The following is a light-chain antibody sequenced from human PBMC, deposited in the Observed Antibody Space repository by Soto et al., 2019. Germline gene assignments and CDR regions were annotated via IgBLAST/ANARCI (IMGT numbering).Light chain of an antibody. Sequence: EIVLTQSPGTLSLSPGERATVSCRASQSVSANYLAWYQRKPGQAPRLLIYGASSRATGIPDRFSGSGSGTDLTLTISRLETDDFAVYFCPEHGSSPFTFGPGTKVDV. J-gene: IGKJ3*01. CDR3: PEHGSSPFT. CDR1: QSVSANY. CDR2: GAS. V-gene: IGKV3-20*01.